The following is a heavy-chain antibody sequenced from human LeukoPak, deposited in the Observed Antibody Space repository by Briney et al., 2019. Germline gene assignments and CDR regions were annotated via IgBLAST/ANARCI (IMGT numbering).Heavy chain of an antibody. CDR2: IRGDGSMT. CDR3: ARENLAAAADY. D-gene: IGHD6-25*01. Sequence: GGSLRLSCAASEFTFSAYWMHWVRQAPGKGLVWVSRIRGDGSMTNYADSVKGRFTISRDNAKNTLYPQMNSLRLEDTAVYYCARENLAAAADYWGQGTVVTVSS. J-gene: IGHJ4*02. V-gene: IGHV3-74*01. CDR1: EFTFSAYW.